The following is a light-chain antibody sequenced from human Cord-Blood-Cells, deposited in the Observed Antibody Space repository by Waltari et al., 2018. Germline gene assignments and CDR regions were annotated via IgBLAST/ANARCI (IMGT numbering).Light chain of an antibody. V-gene: IGLV8-61*01. Sequence: QTVVTQEPSFSVSPGGTVTLTCGLSSGSVSTSYYPSWYQQTPGQAPRPLIYSTNTRSSGVPDRFSGSSLGNKAVLTITGAQADDESDYYCVLYMGSGISVFGGGTKLTVL. J-gene: IGLJ3*02. CDR3: VLYMGSGISV. CDR1: SGSVSTSYY. CDR2: STN.